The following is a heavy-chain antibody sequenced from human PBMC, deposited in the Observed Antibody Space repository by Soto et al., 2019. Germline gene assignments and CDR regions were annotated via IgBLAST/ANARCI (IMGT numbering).Heavy chain of an antibody. V-gene: IGHV1-46*01. CDR3: ARATQWLVLGY. J-gene: IGHJ4*02. CDR2: INPSGGST. Sequence: QVQLVQSGAEVKKPGASVKVSCKASGYTFTSYYMHWVRQAPGQGLEWMGIINPSGGSTSYAQKFQGRVIMTRDTSTSTVYMELSSLRSEDTAVYYCARATQWLVLGYWGQGTLVTVSS. D-gene: IGHD6-19*01. CDR1: GYTFTSYY.